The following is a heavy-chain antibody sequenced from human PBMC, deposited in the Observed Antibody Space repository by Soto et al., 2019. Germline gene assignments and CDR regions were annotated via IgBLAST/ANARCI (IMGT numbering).Heavy chain of an antibody. J-gene: IGHJ6*02. D-gene: IGHD2-2*02. Sequence: ASLKVSCKASGYTFTGYYMHWVRQAPGQGLEWMGWINPNSGGTNYAQKFQGRVTMTRDTSTSTAYMELSRLRSDDTAVYYCAGVPAAIPYYYGMDVWGQGTTVTVSS. CDR3: AGVPAAIPYYYGMDV. CDR1: GYTFTGYY. V-gene: IGHV1-2*02. CDR2: INPNSGGT.